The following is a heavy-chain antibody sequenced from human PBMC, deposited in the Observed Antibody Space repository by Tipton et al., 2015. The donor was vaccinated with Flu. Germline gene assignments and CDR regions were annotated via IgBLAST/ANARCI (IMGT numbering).Heavy chain of an antibody. CDR3: ARDGGYGDYAGWFDP. CDR1: GYSISSGYY. Sequence: TLSLTCTVSGYSISSGYYWGWIRQPPGKGLEWIGSIYHSGSTYYNPSLKSRATISVDTSKNQFSLKLSSVTAADTAVYYCARDGGYGDYAGWFDPWGQGTLVTVSS. D-gene: IGHD4-17*01. CDR2: IYHSGST. V-gene: IGHV4-38-2*02. J-gene: IGHJ5*02.